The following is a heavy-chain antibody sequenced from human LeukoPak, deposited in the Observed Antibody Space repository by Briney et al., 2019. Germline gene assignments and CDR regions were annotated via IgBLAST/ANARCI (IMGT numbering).Heavy chain of an antibody. CDR2: ISYDGSNK. D-gene: IGHD4-17*01. V-gene: IGHV3-30*04. CDR1: GFTFSSYA. CDR3: ARDISPYGDYVFDY. Sequence: QSGGSLRLSCAASGFTFSSYAMHWVRQAPGKGLEWVAVISYDGSNKYYADSVKGRFTISRDNSKNTLCLQMNSLRAEDTAVYYCARDISPYGDYVFDYWGQGTLVTVSS. J-gene: IGHJ4*02.